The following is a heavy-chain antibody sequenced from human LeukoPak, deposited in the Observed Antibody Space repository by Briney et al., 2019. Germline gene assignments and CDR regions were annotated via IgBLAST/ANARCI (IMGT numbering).Heavy chain of an antibody. CDR3: ARYVYGDYHFDY. CDR2: IYYSGST. D-gene: IGHD4-17*01. V-gene: IGHV4-59*08. Sequence: SETLSLTCTVSGGSISSYYWSWIRQPPGKGLERIGYIYYSGSTNYNPSLKSRVTISVDTSKNQFSLKLSSVTAADTAVYYCARYVYGDYHFDYWGQGTLVTVSS. CDR1: GGSISSYY. J-gene: IGHJ4*02.